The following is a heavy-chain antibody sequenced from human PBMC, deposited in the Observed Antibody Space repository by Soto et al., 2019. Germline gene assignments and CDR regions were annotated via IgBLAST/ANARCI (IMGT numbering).Heavy chain of an antibody. CDR1: VHTLKFYG. CDR3: ARDYYDSSGYFGD. J-gene: IGHJ4*02. CDR2: ISGYNGKT. V-gene: IGHV1-18*01. D-gene: IGHD3-22*01. Sequence: QVQLMQSGAEVKKPGASVNISCKASVHTLKFYGISWVRVAPGQGLEWMGWISGYNGKTNYAQRFQGRATMTADTPASTAYLELRGLRSDDTAVYYCARDYYDSSGYFGDWGQGTLVTVSS.